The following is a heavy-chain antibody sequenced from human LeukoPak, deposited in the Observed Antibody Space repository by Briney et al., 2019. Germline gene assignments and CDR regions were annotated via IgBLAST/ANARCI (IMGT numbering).Heavy chain of an antibody. V-gene: IGHV4-59*01. CDR3: AREMVRGVHYAFDI. CDR1: GGSINSYY. D-gene: IGHD3-10*01. CDR2: IYYSGST. J-gene: IGHJ3*02. Sequence: SETLSLTCTVSGGSINSYYWSRIRQPPGKGLEWIGYIYYSGSTNYNPSLKSRVTISVDTSKNQFSLKLSSVTAADTAVYYCAREMVRGVHYAFDIWGQGTMVTVSS.